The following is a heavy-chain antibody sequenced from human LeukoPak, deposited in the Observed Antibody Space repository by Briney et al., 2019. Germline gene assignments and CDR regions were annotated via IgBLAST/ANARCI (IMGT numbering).Heavy chain of an antibody. Sequence: GGSLRLSCAASGFTFSSYAMSWVRQAPGKGLEWVSGISGSGGSTYSADSVKGRFTISRDNSKNTLYLQMNSLRAEDTAVYHCAKSSGYCSSTSCYPPDYWGQGTLVTVSS. CDR3: AKSSGYCSSTSCYPPDY. CDR2: ISGSGGST. J-gene: IGHJ4*02. V-gene: IGHV3-23*01. D-gene: IGHD2-2*01. CDR1: GFTFSSYA.